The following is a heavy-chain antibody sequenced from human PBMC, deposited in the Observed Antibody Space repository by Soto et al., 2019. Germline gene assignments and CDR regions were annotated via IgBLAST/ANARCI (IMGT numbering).Heavy chain of an antibody. CDR3: AKDKEDEYRYYYGMEV. J-gene: IGHJ6*01. CDR2: IIPIFGPA. Sequence: AVKLSWQGAAGGSSVHAGVWVRREPRQGVEWMGGIIPIFGPASYAQTFQGRVTITADESTSTAYMDLSSLRAEDTAVYYCAKDKEDEYRYYYGMEVWGKGATVTVSS. CDR1: AGGSSVHA. V-gene: IGHV1-69*13. D-gene: IGHD2-15*01.